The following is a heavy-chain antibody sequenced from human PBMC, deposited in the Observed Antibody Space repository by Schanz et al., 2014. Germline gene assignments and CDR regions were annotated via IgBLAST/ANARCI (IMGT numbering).Heavy chain of an antibody. D-gene: IGHD3-10*01. Sequence: EVKLVESGGGAVRPGGSLRLSCAASGFTLSSYWMHWVRQVPGKGLEWVSCTNGDGTNAKYADSVKGRFTISRDNAKNSVSLQMNSLRAEDTAVYYCASGVHVSSLQKGLQFWGRGTLVIVSS. J-gene: IGHJ1*01. CDR3: ASGVHVSSLQKGLQF. V-gene: IGHV3-74*01. CDR1: GFTLSSYW. CDR2: TNGDGTNA.